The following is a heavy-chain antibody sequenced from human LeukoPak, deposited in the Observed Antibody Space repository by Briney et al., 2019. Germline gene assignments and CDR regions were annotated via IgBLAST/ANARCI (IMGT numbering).Heavy chain of an antibody. J-gene: IGHJ4*02. CDR1: GFTFSIYA. V-gene: IGHV3-21*01. CDR3: ARSYGDYRTFDY. Sequence: GGSLRLSCAASGFTFSIYAMSWVRQAPGKGLEWVSIISSTGNTIYYADSVKGRFTISRDNAKNSLYLQMNSLRAEDTAVYYCARSYGDYRTFDYWGQGTLVTVSS. CDR2: ISSTGNTI. D-gene: IGHD4-17*01.